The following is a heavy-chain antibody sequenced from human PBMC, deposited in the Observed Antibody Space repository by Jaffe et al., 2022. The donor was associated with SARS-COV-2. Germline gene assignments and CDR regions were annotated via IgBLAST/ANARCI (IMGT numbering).Heavy chain of an antibody. Sequence: EVQLVESGGGLVQPGGSLRLSCAASGFTFGSYWMTWVRQAPGKGLEWVANIKQDGSETYYVDSVKGRFTISRDNAKNSLYLQMNSLRAEDTAVYYCAQSPPVSGSGYKMNFDYWGQGTLVTVSS. V-gene: IGHV3-7*01. J-gene: IGHJ4*02. CDR1: GFTFGSYW. D-gene: IGHD3-22*01. CDR2: IKQDGSET. CDR3: AQSPPVSGSGYKMNFDY.